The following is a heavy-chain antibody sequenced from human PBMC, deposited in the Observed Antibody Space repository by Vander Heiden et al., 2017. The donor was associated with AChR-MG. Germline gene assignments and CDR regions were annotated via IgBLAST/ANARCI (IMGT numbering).Heavy chain of an antibody. CDR1: GYTCSPSA. D-gene: IGHD3-10*01. CDR2: LSASATSP. CDR3: AKNRGCMVRGANSFDS. J-gene: IGHJ4*02. V-gene: IGHV3-23*01. Sequence: EVQMLESGGGMVQPGGCLRLSCAAPGYTCSPSAMSWVRHAPGKGLEWVSTLSASATSPFYEASVKGRFTVSRDSSKTTLYLQMNSLRPDDTAVYYCAKNRGCMVRGANSFDSWGQGTLVTVSS.